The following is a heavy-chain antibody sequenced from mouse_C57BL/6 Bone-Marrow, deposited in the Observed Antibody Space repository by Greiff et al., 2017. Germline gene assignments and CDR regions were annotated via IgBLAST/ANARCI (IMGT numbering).Heavy chain of an antibody. CDR1: GYIFTEYT. CDR2: FYPGSGSI. J-gene: IGHJ2*01. Sequence: QVQLQQSGAELVKPGASVKLSCKASGYIFTEYTIHWVKQRSGQGLEWIGWFYPGSGSIKYNERFKDKATLTADKSSNTVYMELSRLKSEDSAVYFCARHERYYDYEVYLDYWGQGTTLTVSS. D-gene: IGHD2-4*01. CDR3: ARHERYYDYEVYLDY. V-gene: IGHV1-62-2*01.